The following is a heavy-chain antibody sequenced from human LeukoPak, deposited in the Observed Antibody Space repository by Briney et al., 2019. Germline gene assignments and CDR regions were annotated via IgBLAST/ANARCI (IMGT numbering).Heavy chain of an antibody. V-gene: IGHV1-2*02. Sequence: ASVKVSCKASGYTFTRYAMNWVRQAPGQGLEWMGWINPNSGGTNYAQKFQGRVTMTRDTSISTAYMELSRLRSDDTAVYYCAREQTQYSGYDSRSLFSYYYYMDVWGKGTTVTISS. D-gene: IGHD5-12*01. CDR3: AREQTQYSGYDSRSLFSYYYYMDV. J-gene: IGHJ6*03. CDR2: INPNSGGT. CDR1: GYTFTRYA.